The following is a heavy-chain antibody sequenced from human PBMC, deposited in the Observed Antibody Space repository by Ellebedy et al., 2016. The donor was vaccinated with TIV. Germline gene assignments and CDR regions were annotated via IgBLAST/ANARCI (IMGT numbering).Heavy chain of an antibody. CDR3: ASLKHETYYNYYMDV. V-gene: IGHV4-59*01. CDR2: IYYSGST. J-gene: IGHJ6*03. Sequence: SETLSLTXTVSGGSISSYYWSWIRQPPGKGLEWIGYIYYSGSTNYNPSLKSRVTISVDTSKNQFSLKLSSVTAADTAVYYCASLKHETYYNYYMDVWGKGTTVTVSS. CDR1: GGSISSYY.